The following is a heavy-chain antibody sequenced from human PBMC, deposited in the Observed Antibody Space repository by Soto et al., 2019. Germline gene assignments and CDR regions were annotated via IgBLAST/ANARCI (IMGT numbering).Heavy chain of an antibody. D-gene: IGHD2-2*03. CDR1: GGSISSGGYY. Sequence: SETLSLTCTVSGGSISSGGYYWSWIRQHPGKGLEWIGYIYYSGGTYYNPSLKSRVTISVDTSKNQFSLKLSSVTAADTAVYYCARTGERWILGYYFDYWGQGTLVTVSS. J-gene: IGHJ4*02. V-gene: IGHV4-31*03. CDR2: IYYSGGT. CDR3: ARTGERWILGYYFDY.